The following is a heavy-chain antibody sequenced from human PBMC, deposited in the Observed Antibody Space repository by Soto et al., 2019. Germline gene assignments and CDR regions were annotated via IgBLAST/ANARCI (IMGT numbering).Heavy chain of an antibody. CDR2: IYYSGST. CDR1: GGSISSYY. Sequence: PSETLSLSCTVSGGSISSYYWSWIRQPPGKGLEWIGYIYYSGSTNYNPSLKSRVTISVDTSKNQFSLKLSSVTAADTAVYYCARYSYGSTNLFDSWGQGSLVTGSS. V-gene: IGHV4-59*01. J-gene: IGHJ5*01. D-gene: IGHD3-10*01. CDR3: ARYSYGSTNLFDS.